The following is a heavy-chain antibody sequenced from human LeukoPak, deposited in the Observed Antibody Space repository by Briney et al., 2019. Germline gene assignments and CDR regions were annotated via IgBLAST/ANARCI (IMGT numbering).Heavy chain of an antibody. J-gene: IGHJ6*02. CDR2: IWYDGSSK. CDR3: AKDRGPRYSYGLDV. Sequence: GGSLRLSCATSGFTFGSYGMHWVRQAPGKGLEWVAVIWYDGSSKYYADSVKGRFTISRVDSKNTLYLQMNSLTAEDTAVYYCAKDRGPRYSYGLDVWGQGTTVTVSS. CDR1: GFTFGSYG. V-gene: IGHV3-33*06.